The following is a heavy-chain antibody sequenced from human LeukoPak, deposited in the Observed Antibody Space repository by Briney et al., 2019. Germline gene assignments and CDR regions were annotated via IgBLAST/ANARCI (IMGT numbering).Heavy chain of an antibody. CDR3: ARDPGYTGTALDY. CDR2: IWYDGSNK. J-gene: IGHJ4*02. CDR1: GFTFSSYG. D-gene: IGHD6-13*01. V-gene: IGHV3-33*01. Sequence: PGGSLRLSCAASGFTFSSYGMHWVRQAPGKGLEWVAVIWYDGSNKYYADSVKGRFTISRDNSKNTLYLQMNSLRAEDTAVYYCARDPGYTGTALDYWGRGTLVTVSS.